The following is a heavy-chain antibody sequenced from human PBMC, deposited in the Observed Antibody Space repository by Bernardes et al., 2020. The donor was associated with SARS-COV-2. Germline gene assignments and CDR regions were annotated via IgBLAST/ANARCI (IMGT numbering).Heavy chain of an antibody. CDR2: ISYSGNKI. CDR3: ARDRYGDYGDY. J-gene: IGHJ4*02. CDR1: GFTFTDFY. D-gene: IGHD4-17*01. Sequence: GGSLRLSCTASGFTFTDFYMSWIRLAPGKGLEWISYISYSGNKIYYADSVRGRFTVSRDDAKNSVYLQMNSLRAEDTAVYYCARDRYGDYGDYWGQGTLVSVSS. V-gene: IGHV3-11*01.